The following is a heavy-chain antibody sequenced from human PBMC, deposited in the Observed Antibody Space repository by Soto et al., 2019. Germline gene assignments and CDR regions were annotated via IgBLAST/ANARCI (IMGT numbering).Heavy chain of an antibody. V-gene: IGHV3-23*01. D-gene: IGHD2-15*01. Sequence: DVQLLESGGGLVQPEGSLRLSCAASGFTFSSYAMGWVRQGPGKGLEWVPVVSIGGSTHYADSVRGRFTISRDNSKNTLSLQMNSLPAEDTAVYFCAKRRGAGGHFDYWGPGALVTVSS. CDR1: GFTFSSYA. J-gene: IGHJ4*01. CDR2: VSIGGST. CDR3: AKRRGAGGHFDY.